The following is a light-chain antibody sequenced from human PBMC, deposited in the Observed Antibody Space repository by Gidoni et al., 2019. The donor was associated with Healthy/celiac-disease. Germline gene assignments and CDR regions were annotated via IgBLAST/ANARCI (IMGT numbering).Light chain of an antibody. J-gene: IGKJ4*01. CDR2: GAS. V-gene: IGKV3-20*01. CDR3: QQYGSSPLLT. Sequence: EIVLTQSPGTLYLSPGERATLSCRASQRVSSSYLAWYQQKPGQAPRLLIYGASSRAPGIPDRFSGSGSGTDFTLTISRLEPEDFAVYYCQQYGSSPLLTFGGGTKVEIK. CDR1: QRVSSSY.